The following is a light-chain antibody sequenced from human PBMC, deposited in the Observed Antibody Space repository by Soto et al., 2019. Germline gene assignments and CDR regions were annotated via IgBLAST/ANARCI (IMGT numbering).Light chain of an antibody. CDR3: QQYASSPLT. V-gene: IGKV3-20*01. CDR1: PSVSSSF. Sequence: EIVLTQSPDTLSLSPGERATLSCRASPSVSSSFLAWYHHKPGQAPSLLIYRASSRATVIPDRFTGSRSGTDFPISISRPEPDDFSVYYCQQYASSPLTCGGGTKVEIK. CDR2: RAS. J-gene: IGKJ4*01.